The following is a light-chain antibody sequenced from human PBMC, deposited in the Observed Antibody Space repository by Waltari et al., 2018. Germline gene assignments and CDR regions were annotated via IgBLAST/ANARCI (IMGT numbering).Light chain of an antibody. J-gene: IGLJ2*01. CDR3: YSTDSSGNHRV. CDR1: ALPQKY. V-gene: IGLV3-10*01. CDR2: EDN. Sequence: SYELTQPPSVSVSPGQTARITCSGDALPQKYAYWYQQKSGQAPVLVIYEDNKRPSGIPERIPGSSSGTMATLTVSGAQVEDEADYYCYSTDSSGNHRVFGGGTRLTVL.